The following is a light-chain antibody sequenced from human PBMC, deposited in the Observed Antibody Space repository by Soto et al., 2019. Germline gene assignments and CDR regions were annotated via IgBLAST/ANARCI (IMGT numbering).Light chain of an antibody. J-gene: IGKJ4*01. Sequence: EIVMTQSPVTLSLSPGERTTLSCRASQSVSSKFSSWHQQKPGQAPRLLRYGASTRATGIPARFSGSGSGTDFILTISSLQPEDFAVYYCQQDYNLSLTFGGGTKVEIK. CDR1: QSVSSKF. CDR2: GAS. CDR3: QQDYNLSLT. V-gene: IGKV3D-7*01.